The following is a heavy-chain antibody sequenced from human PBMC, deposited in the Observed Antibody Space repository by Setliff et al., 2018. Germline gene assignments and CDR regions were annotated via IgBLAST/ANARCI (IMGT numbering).Heavy chain of an antibody. CDR3: ARDRDAYGDYCPFDY. J-gene: IGHJ4*02. Sequence: GGSLRLSCAASGFTFSSYAMSWVRQAPGKGLEWVSAISGSGGSTYYADSVKGRFTISRVNAKNSLYLQMNSLRAEDTAVYYCARDRDAYGDYCPFDYWGQGTLVTVSS. V-gene: IGHV3-23*01. CDR1: GFTFSSYA. CDR2: ISGSGGST. D-gene: IGHD4-17*01.